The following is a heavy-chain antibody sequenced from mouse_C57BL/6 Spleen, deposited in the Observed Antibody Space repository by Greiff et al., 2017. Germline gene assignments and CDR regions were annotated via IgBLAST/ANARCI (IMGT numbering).Heavy chain of an antibody. CDR3: ARRLYGNYFDY. V-gene: IGHV3-1*01. D-gene: IGHD2-1*01. Sequence: VQLKESGPGMVKPSQSLSLTCTVTGYSITSGYDWHWIRHFPGNKLEWMGYISYSGSTNYNPSLKSRISITHATSKNHFFLKLNSVTTEDTATYYCARRLYGNYFDYWGQGTTLTVSS. CDR2: ISYSGST. CDR1: GYSITSGYD. J-gene: IGHJ2*01.